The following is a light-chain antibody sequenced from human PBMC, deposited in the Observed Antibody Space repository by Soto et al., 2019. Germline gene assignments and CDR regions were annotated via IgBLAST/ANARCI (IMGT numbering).Light chain of an antibody. J-gene: IGKJ1*01. CDR2: DAS. CDR3: HQRSNWWT. V-gene: IGKV3-11*01. CDR1: QSIYNY. Sequence: EIVLTQSPATLSLSPGERATLSCRASQSIYNYLAWYQQKAGQAPRLLIYDASNRAAGVPARFSGSGSGTDFTLTISSLEPEDFAVYYCHQRSNWWTFGQGTRWIS.